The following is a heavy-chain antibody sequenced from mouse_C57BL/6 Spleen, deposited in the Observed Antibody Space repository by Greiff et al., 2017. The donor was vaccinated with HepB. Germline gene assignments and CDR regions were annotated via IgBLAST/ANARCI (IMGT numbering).Heavy chain of an antibody. CDR1: GFTFTDYY. D-gene: IGHD2-4*01. Sequence: EVKVVESGGGLVQPGGSLSLSCAASGFTFTDYYMSWVRQPPGKALEWLGFIRNKANGYTTEYSASVKGRFTISRDNSQSILYLQMNALRAEDSATYYCARYEGLRPFDYWGQGTTLTVSS. V-gene: IGHV7-3*01. J-gene: IGHJ2*01. CDR2: IRNKANGYTT. CDR3: ARYEGLRPFDY.